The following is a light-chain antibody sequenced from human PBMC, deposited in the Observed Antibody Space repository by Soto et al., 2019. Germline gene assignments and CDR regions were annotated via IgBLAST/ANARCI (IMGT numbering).Light chain of an antibody. CDR2: AAS. CDR1: QSVNSY. CDR3: QQTYSTPLT. J-gene: IGKJ4*01. Sequence: DIQMTQSPSSLSASVGDRVTITCRASQSVNSYLNWYQQKPRKAPELLIYAASSLQSGVPSRFSGSGSGTDFFLTISSLQPEDFATYYCQQTYSTPLTFGGGTKVEFK. V-gene: IGKV1-39*01.